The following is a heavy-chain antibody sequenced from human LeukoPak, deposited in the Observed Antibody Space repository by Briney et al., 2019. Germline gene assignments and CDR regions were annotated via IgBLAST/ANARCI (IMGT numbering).Heavy chain of an antibody. J-gene: IGHJ6*03. CDR2: IYPGDSDT. V-gene: IGHV5-51*01. Sequence: GESLKISCKGSGYSFTSYWIGWVRQMPGKGLEWMGIIYPGDSDTRYSPSFQGQVTISADKSISTAYLQWSSLKASDTAMYYCARQTVDSGYDFDYYYYMDVWGKGTTVTVSS. D-gene: IGHD5-12*01. CDR1: GYSFTSYW. CDR3: ARQTVDSGYDFDYYYYMDV.